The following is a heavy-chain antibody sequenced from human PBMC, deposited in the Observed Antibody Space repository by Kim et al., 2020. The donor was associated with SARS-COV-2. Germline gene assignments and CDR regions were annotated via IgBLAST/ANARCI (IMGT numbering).Heavy chain of an antibody. CDR2: ISSNGGST. Sequence: WGSLRLSCAASGFTFSSYAMHWVRQAPGKGLEYVSAISSNGGSTYYANSVKGRFTITRDNSKNTLYLQMGSLRAEDMAVYYCARAASIVGATGVYYGMDVWGQGTTVTVSS. CDR1: GFTFSSYA. CDR3: ARAASIVGATGVYYGMDV. J-gene: IGHJ6*02. D-gene: IGHD1-26*01. V-gene: IGHV3-64*01.